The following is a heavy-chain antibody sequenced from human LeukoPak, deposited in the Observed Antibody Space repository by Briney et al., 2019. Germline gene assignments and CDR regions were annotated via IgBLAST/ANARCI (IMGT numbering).Heavy chain of an antibody. CDR3: ATLSGYAYYFDY. D-gene: IGHD5-12*01. CDR1: GYTLTDLS. J-gene: IGHJ4*02. CDR2: FDPEDGET. V-gene: IGHV1-24*01. Sequence: ASVKVSCKVSGYTLTDLSMHWVRQAPGKGLEWMGGFDPEDGETIYAQKFQGRVTMTEDTSTDTAYMELSSLRSEDTAVYYCATLSGYAYYFDYWGQGTLVTVSS.